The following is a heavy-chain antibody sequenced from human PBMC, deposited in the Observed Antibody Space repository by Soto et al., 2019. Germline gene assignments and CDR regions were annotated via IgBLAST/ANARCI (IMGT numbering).Heavy chain of an antibody. D-gene: IGHD6-6*01. CDR2: MNPNSGNT. CDR1: GYTFTSYD. CDR3: ARVPGIAARQRNYYYGMDV. J-gene: IGHJ6*02. V-gene: IGHV1-8*01. Sequence: QVQLVQSGAEVKKPGASVKVSCKASGYTFTSYDINWVRQATGQGLEWMGWMNPNSGNTGYAQKFQGRVTMTRNTSISTAYMELSSLRSEDTAVYYCARVPGIAARQRNYYYGMDVWGQGTTVTVSS.